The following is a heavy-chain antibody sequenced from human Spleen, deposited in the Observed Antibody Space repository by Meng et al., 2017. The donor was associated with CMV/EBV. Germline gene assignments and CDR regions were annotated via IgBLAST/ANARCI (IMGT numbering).Heavy chain of an antibody. CDR2: IYYSGST. D-gene: IGHD2-2*01. V-gene: IGHV4-61*01. CDR3: ASSHPRLWGPAAKIDP. Sequence: SETLSLTCTVSGGSVSSGSYYWSWIRQPPGKGLEWIGYIYYSGSTNYNPSLKSRVTISVDTSKNQFSLKLSSVTAADTAVYYCASSHPRLWGPAAKIDPWGQGTLVTVSS. J-gene: IGHJ5*02. CDR1: GGSVSSGSYY.